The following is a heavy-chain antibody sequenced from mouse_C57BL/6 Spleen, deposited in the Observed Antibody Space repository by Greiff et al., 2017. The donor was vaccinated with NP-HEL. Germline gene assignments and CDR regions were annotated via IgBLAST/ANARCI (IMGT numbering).Heavy chain of an antibody. CDR3: ARGDDGYYVGFAY. CDR1: GYAFSSSW. J-gene: IGHJ3*01. D-gene: IGHD2-3*01. CDR2: IYPGDGDT. Sequence: VQVVESGPELVKPGASVKISCKASGYAFSSSWMNWVKQRPGKGLEWIGRIYPGDGDTNYNGKFKGKATLTADKSSSTAYMQLSSLTSEDSAVSFCARGDDGYYVGFAYWGQGTLVTVSA. V-gene: IGHV1-82*01.